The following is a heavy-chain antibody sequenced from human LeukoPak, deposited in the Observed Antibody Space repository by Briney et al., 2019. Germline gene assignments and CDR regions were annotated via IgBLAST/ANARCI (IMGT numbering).Heavy chain of an antibody. J-gene: IGHJ5*02. CDR2: ISDSGGST. D-gene: IGHD5-24*01. CDR3: AKGDGYNYDNWFDP. V-gene: IGHV3-23*01. Sequence: GGSLRLSCAASGFTFNIYALSWVRQAPGEGLEWVSAISDSGGSTYYADSVKGRFTISRDNSQNTLYLQMNSLRAEDTAVYYCAKGDGYNYDNWFDPWGQGTLVTVSS. CDR1: GFTFNIYA.